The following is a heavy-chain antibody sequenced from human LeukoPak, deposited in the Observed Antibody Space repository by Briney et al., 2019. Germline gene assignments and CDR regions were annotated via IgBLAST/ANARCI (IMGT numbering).Heavy chain of an antibody. J-gene: IGHJ4*02. D-gene: IGHD3-22*01. Sequence: PGGSLRLSCAASGFTFSSYAMSWVRQAPGKGLEWVSSITSRGESTWYVDSVKGRFTITRDNSENTLYLQMHGLRAEDTAVYYCARDRPNYYGSDGHYYRRDGDYWGRGTLVSVSS. CDR1: GFTFSSYA. CDR2: ITSRGEST. V-gene: IGHV3-23*01. CDR3: ARDRPNYYGSDGHYYRRDGDY.